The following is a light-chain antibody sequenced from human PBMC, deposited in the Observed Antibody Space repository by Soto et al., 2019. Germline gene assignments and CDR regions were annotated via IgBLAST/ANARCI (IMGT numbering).Light chain of an antibody. CDR2: TAS. CDR1: QGIGKN. CDR3: QQYDHPPYT. Sequence: DIQMTQSPSSLSTSVGDTVTITCRASQGIGKNLAWYQQKPGKVPKVLIYTASTLHSGVPSRFSGSGSGTDFSLSIDSLQPEDIATYYCQQYDHPPYTFGQGTTLEIK. V-gene: IGKV1-27*01. J-gene: IGKJ2*01.